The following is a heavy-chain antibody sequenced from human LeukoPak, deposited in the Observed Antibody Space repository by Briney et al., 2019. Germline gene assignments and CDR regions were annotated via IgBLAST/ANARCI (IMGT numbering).Heavy chain of an antibody. CDR1: GGSISSTSYY. Sequence: SETLSLTCTVSGGSISSTSYYWGWIRQPPGKGLEWIGSIYYSGSTYYNPSLKSRVTISVDTSKNQFSLKLSSVTAADTAVYYCARHQTAPRPYSSSWYPTPLIAVAGKVDYWGQGTLVTVSS. D-gene: IGHD6-13*01. J-gene: IGHJ4*02. CDR2: IYYSGST. CDR3: ARHQTAPRPYSSSWYPTPLIAVAGKVDY. V-gene: IGHV4-39*01.